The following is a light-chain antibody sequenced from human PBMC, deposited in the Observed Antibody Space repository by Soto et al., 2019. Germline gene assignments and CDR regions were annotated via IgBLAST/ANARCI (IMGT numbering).Light chain of an antibody. CDR3: QQYGSSPLT. J-gene: IGKJ4*01. V-gene: IGKV3-20*01. CDR2: DAS. Sequence: EIVLTQTPGTVSLSPGERATLSGRASQSVRSTYFAWYQHKPGQAPRLLIFDASTRATGVPDRFSGSGSGTDFTLTIDRLEPEDFAVYYCQQYGSSPLTFGGGTKVQIK. CDR1: QSVRSTY.